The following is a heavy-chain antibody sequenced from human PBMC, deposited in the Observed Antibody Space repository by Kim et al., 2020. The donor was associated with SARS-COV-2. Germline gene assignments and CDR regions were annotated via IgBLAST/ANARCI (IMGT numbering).Heavy chain of an antibody. V-gene: IGHV7-4-1*02. J-gene: IGHJ4*02. CDR3: AKVLEGHTASGGDC. CDR2: INTKTGHT. CDR1: GYAFTSYG. D-gene: IGHD5-18*01. Sequence: ASVKVSCKASGYAFTSYGMNWVRQAPGQGLEWMGGINTKTGHTTYAQGFTGRFVFSLDTSASTAYLQISSLRAVDTAVYYCAKVLEGHTASGGDCWGQGTLVTVSS.